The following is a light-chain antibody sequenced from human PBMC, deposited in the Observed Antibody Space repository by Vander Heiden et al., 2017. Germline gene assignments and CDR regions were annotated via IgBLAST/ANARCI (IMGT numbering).Light chain of an antibody. CDR2: GAS. J-gene: IGKJ4*01. CDR3: QQANSLPLT. Sequence: DIQITQSPSSVSSSFVDRVTITCRASQGISTYLVWYQQNPGKTPKLLIYGASSLQSGVPSRLSGSGSGTDFTLTIRSLQPEDFATYYCQQANSLPLTFGGGATMEI. V-gene: IGKV1D-12*01. CDR1: QGISTY.